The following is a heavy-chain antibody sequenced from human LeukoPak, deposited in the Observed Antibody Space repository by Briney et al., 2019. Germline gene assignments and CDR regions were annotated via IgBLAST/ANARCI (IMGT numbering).Heavy chain of an antibody. CDR2: INHSGIT. Sequence: SETLSLTCAVYGGSFSGYYWSWIRQPPGKGLDWIGEINHSGITNYNPSLKSRVTISVDTSKNQFSLKLSSVTAADTAVYYCAPLYNDFWSGDFDYWGQGTLVTVSS. D-gene: IGHD3-3*01. V-gene: IGHV4-34*01. CDR3: APLYNDFWSGDFDY. CDR1: GGSFSGYY. J-gene: IGHJ4*02.